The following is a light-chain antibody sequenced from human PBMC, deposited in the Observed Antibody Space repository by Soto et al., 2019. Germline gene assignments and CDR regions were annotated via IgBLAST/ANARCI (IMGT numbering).Light chain of an antibody. CDR2: DAS. CDR1: QSVSSY. Sequence: EIVLTQSPATLSLSPGERATLSCRACQSVSSYLAWYQQKPGQAPRLLIYDASNRATGIPARFSGSGSGTDFTLTISSLEPEDFAVYYCQQRSNWPPLTFGPGTKVEI. CDR3: QQRSNWPPLT. V-gene: IGKV3-11*01. J-gene: IGKJ3*01.